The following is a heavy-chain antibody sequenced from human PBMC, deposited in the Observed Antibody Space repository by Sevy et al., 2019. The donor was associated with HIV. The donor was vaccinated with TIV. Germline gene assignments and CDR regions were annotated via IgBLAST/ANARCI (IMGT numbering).Heavy chain of an antibody. CDR1: GFTFGDYA. CDR3: TRGGPAVAAGPIDY. Sequence: GGSLRLPCTASGFTFGDYAMSWFRHAPGKGLEWVGFIRSKAYGGTTEYAASVKGRFTISRDDSKSIAYLQMNSLKTEDTAVYYCTRGGPAVAAGPIDYWGQGTLVTVSS. V-gene: IGHV3-49*03. J-gene: IGHJ4*02. CDR2: IRSKAYGGTT. D-gene: IGHD6-13*01.